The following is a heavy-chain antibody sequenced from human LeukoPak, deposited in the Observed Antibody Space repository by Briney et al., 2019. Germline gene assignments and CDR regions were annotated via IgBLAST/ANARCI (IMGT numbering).Heavy chain of an antibody. J-gene: IGHJ3*02. CDR2: ISSSSSYI. CDR1: GFTFSSYS. Sequence: GGSLRLSCAASGFTFSSYSMNWVRQAPGKGLEWVSSISSSSSYIYYADSVKGRFTISRDNAKNSLYLQMNSLRAEDTAVYYCARVDCGGDCYSYGAFDIWGQGTMVTVSS. CDR3: ARVDCGGDCYSYGAFDI. V-gene: IGHV3-21*01. D-gene: IGHD2-21*02.